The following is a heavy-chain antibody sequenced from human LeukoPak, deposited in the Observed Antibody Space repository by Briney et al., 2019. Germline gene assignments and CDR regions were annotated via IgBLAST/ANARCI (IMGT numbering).Heavy chain of an antibody. D-gene: IGHD2-8*01. CDR3: ARDLVGSTNGV. Sequence: GGSLRLSCAASGFPLSSYSINWVRQAPGKGLEWVSYISSSGSAIYYVDSVKGRFTISRDNAKNSLYLQMSSLRAEDTAVYYCARDLVGSTNGVWGQGTLVTVSS. CDR2: ISSSGSAI. CDR1: GFPLSSYS. V-gene: IGHV3-48*04. J-gene: IGHJ4*02.